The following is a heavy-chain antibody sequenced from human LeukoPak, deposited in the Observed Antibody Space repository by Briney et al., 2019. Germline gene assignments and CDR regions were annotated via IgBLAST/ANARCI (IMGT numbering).Heavy chain of an antibody. D-gene: IGHD1-26*01. CDR3: ARDPVEWELLPDY. CDR1: GFTFSSYW. J-gene: IGHJ4*02. V-gene: IGHV3-7*01. Sequence: PGGSLRLSCAASGFTFSSYWMGWVHQAPGKRLEWVANMNIEGSEKYYADSVKGRFTISRDNARNSVYLQMNSLRVEDTAVYYFARDPVEWELLPDYRGQGNLVTVSS. CDR2: MNIEGSEK.